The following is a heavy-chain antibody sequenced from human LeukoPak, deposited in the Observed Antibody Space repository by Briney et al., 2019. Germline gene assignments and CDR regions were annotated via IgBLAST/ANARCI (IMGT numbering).Heavy chain of an antibody. V-gene: IGHV1-69*05. CDR2: IIPIFGTA. CDR1: GGTFSSYA. Sequence: SVKVSCEASGGTFSSYAISWVRQAPGQGLEWMGRIIPIFGTANYAQKFQGRVTITTDESTSTAYMELSSLRSEDTAVYYCARTEVYYDSSGYYYAAFDYWGQGTLVTVSS. J-gene: IGHJ4*02. D-gene: IGHD3-22*01. CDR3: ARTEVYYDSSGYYYAAFDY.